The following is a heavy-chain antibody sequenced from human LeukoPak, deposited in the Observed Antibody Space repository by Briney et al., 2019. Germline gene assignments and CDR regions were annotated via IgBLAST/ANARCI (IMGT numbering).Heavy chain of an antibody. CDR3: AKGPRYSED. J-gene: IGHJ4*02. Sequence: GGSLRLSCAASGYTFRTYTMRWVRQAPGKGLEWVSAISGSGGNTYYLDSVKGRFTISRDNSKNTLYLQMNSLRADDTAVYYCAKGPRYSEDWGRGTLVTVSS. CDR2: ISGSGGNT. V-gene: IGHV3-23*01. CDR1: GYTFRTYT. D-gene: IGHD3-9*01.